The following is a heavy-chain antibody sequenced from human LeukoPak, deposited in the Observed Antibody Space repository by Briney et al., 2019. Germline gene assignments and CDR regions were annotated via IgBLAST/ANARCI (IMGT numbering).Heavy chain of an antibody. CDR2: INHSGSA. D-gene: IGHD4-17*01. J-gene: IGHJ4*02. CDR3: ARGQGTVTTH. CDR1: GGSFSGYY. V-gene: IGHV4-34*01. Sequence: SEALSLTCAVSGGSFSGYYWTWIRQPPGKGLEWIGEINHSGSANYNPSLMSRVTISLDTSKNHFSLNLSSVTAADTAVYYCARGQGTVTTHWGQGTLVTVSS.